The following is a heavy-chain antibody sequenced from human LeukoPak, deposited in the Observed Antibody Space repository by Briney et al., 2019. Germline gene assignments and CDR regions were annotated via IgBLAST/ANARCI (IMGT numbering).Heavy chain of an antibody. V-gene: IGHV1-8*03. Sequence: GASVKVSCKASGYTFTSYDINWVRQATGQGLEWMGWMNPNSGNTGYAQKFQGRVTITRNTSISTAYMELSSLRSEDTAVYYCARGQKYSSSWPPYYYYYMDVWGKGTTVTVSS. CDR1: GYTFTSYD. J-gene: IGHJ6*03. D-gene: IGHD6-13*01. CDR3: ARGQKYSSSWPPYYYYYMDV. CDR2: MNPNSGNT.